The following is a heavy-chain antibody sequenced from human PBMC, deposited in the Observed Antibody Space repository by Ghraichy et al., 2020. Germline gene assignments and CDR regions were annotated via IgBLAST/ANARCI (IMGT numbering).Heavy chain of an antibody. V-gene: IGHV4-59*01. J-gene: IGHJ4*02. CDR2: IYSIGST. D-gene: IGHD3-10*01. CDR3: ARYYDSGYFDF. Sequence: SETLSLTCTVSGGSISNYYWSWIRQPPGKGLEWIGYIYSIGSTNYNPSLKSRVTMSVDTSKNHFSLNLTSVTAADTAVYYCARYYDSGYFDFWGQGTLVTVSS. CDR1: GGSISNYY.